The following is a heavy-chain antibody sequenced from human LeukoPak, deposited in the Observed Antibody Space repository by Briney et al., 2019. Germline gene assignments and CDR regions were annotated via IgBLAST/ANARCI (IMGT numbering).Heavy chain of an antibody. CDR3: ARGWGGL. D-gene: IGHD7-27*01. Sequence: GGSLRLSCAASGFIFSDSWMTWVRQAAGKGLEWVANIKPDGSGRLYVDSVKGRFTISRDNAKHSLYLHMSTLRADDTAVYYCARGWGGLWGQGTMVTVSS. CDR1: GFIFSDSW. CDR2: IKPDGSGR. V-gene: IGHV3-7*01. J-gene: IGHJ3*01.